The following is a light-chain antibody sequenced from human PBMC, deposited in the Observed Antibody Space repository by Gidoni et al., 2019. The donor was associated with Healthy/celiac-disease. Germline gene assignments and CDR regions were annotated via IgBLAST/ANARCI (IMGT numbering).Light chain of an antibody. J-gene: IGKJ2*01. CDR3: QHWDT. CDR1: QSVSSNY. CDR2: GAS. V-gene: IGKV3-20*01. Sequence: EIVLTQSPGTLSLSPGERATLSCRDSQSVSSNYLAWYQQKPGQAPRLLIHGASSRATGIPDRFSGSGSGTDFTLTISRLEPEDFAVYYCQHWDTFGQGTKLEIK.